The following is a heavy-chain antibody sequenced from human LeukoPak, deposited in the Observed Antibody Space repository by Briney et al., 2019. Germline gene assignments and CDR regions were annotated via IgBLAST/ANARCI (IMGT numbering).Heavy chain of an antibody. J-gene: IGHJ4*02. V-gene: IGHV4-34*01. D-gene: IGHD2-2*01. Sequence: MSSETLSLTRAVYGGSFSGYYWSWIRQPPGKGLEWIGEINHSGSTNYNPSLKSRVTISVDTSKNQFSLKLSSVTAADTAVYYCARGGYCSSTSCSFDYWGQGTLVTVSS. CDR2: INHSGST. CDR3: ARGGYCSSTSCSFDY. CDR1: GGSFSGYY.